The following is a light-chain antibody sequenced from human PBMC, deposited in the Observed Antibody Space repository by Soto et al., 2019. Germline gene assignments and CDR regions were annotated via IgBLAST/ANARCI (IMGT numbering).Light chain of an antibody. CDR2: AAS. J-gene: IGKJ5*01. CDR3: QQFDSYPRT. CDR1: QGISSY. V-gene: IGKV1-9*01. Sequence: DIQLTQSPSFLSASVGDRVIITCRASQGISSYLAWYQQKPGKAPKLLIYAASTLQSGVPSRFSGSGSGTEFTLTISSLQPEDFATYYCQQFDSYPRTFGQGTRLEIK.